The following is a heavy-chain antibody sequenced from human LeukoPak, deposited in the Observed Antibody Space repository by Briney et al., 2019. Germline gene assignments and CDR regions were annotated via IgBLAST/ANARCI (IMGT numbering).Heavy chain of an antibody. J-gene: IGHJ4*02. CDR1: GGSFSGYY. CDR2: INHSGST. D-gene: IGHD3-22*01. Sequence: SETLSLTCAVYGGSFSGYYWSWIRQPPGKGLEWIGEINHSGSTNYNPSLKSRVTISVDTSKNQFSLKLSSVTAADTAVYYCARGGHYDSSGVVLGHEYYFDYWGQGTLVTVSS. V-gene: IGHV4-34*01. CDR3: ARGGHYDSSGVVLGHEYYFDY.